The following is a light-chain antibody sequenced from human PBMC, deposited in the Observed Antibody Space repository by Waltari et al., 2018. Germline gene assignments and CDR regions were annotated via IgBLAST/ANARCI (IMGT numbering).Light chain of an antibody. V-gene: IGLV1-44*01. Sequence: QSVLTQPPSASGTPGQGVTISCSGGDSTIGNNVVNWYQQVPGKAPKLLIYRSDRRPAGVPDRFSGSKSGTSASLAISGLQSEDEADYYCAAWDDSLNGRWVFGGGTKVTVL. CDR3: AAWDDSLNGRWV. CDR1: DSTIGNNV. J-gene: IGLJ3*02. CDR2: RSD.